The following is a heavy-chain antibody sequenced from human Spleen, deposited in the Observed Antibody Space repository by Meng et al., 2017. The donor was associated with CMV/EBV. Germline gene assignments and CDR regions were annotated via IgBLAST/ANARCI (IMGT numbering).Heavy chain of an antibody. CDR1: GGSFSGYY. CDR2: IYYSGST. V-gene: IGHV4-34*01. CDR3: ARSPYCGGDCRLFDL. D-gene: IGHD2-21*02. J-gene: IGHJ2*01. Sequence: LRQWAAGLLKSSATLSLTCAVYGGSFSGYYWTWVRQPPGKGLEWIGYIYYSGSTYYNPSLKSRVTISVDTSKNQFSLKLSSVTAADTAVYYCARSPYCGGDCRLFDLWGRGTLVTVSS.